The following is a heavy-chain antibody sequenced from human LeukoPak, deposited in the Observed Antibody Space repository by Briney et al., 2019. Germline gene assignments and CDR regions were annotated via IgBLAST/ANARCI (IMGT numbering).Heavy chain of an antibody. CDR1: GGSISGSNYH. CDR2: INYWGHT. CDR3: APTYSYTGGGYDY. D-gene: IGHD5-18*01. V-gene: IGHV4-39*01. Sequence: SETLSLTCTASGGSISGSNYHWGWIRQPPGKGLEWIGSINYWGHTYYNPSLESRVTISVDTSKNQFSLKVSSVTAADTALYYCAPTYSYTGGGYDYWGQGTLVTVSS. J-gene: IGHJ4*02.